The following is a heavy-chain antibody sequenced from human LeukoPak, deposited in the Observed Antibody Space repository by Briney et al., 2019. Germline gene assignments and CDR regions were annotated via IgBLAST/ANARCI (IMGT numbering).Heavy chain of an antibody. CDR3: ASTGLYSSGWFDP. D-gene: IGHD3-22*01. J-gene: IGHJ5*02. V-gene: IGHV4-30-4*08. Sequence: SETLSLTCAVSGGSISSGDYYWIWIRQPPGKGLEWIGYIYYSGSTYYNPSLKSRVTISVDTSKNQFSLKLSSVTAADTAVYYCASTGLYSSGWFDPWGQGTLVTVSS. CDR2: IYYSGST. CDR1: GGSISSGDYY.